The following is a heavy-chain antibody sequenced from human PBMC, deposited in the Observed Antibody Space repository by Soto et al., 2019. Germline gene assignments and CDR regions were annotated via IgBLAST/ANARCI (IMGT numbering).Heavy chain of an antibody. CDR2: INAGNGNT. J-gene: IGHJ6*02. CDR1: GYTFTSYA. Sequence: QVQLVQSGAEVKKPGASVKVSCKASGYTFTSYAMHWVRQAPGQRLEWMGWINAGNGNTKYSQKFQGRVTITRDTSASTAYMELSSLRSEDTAVYYCARGRRSSSWPPQYYYYYGMDVWGQGTTVTVSS. CDR3: ARGRRSSSWPPQYYYYYGMDV. V-gene: IGHV1-3*01. D-gene: IGHD6-13*01.